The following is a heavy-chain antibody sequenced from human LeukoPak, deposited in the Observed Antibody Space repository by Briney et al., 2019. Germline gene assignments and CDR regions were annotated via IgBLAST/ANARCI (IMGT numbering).Heavy chain of an antibody. CDR3: ARDIVVGWENWFDP. D-gene: IGHD2-2*01. CDR1: GYTFTSYA. V-gene: IGHV7-4-1*02. CDR2: INTNTGNP. Sequence: GASVKVSCKASGYTFTSYAVNWVRQAPGQGLEWMGWINTNTGNPTYAQGFTGRFVFSLDTSVSTAYLQISSLKAEDTAVYYCARDIVVGWENWFDPWGQGTLVTVSS. J-gene: IGHJ5*02.